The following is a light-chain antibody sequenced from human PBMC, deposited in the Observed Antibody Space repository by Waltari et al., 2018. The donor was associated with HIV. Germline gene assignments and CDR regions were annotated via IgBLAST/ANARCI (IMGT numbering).Light chain of an antibody. Sequence: SDEVPQTPSGSVSPGQTARNTCSGETLPKQFVYWYQQKPGQAPVVVIYKDNERPSGIPERFSGSSSGTRATLTISGVQAEDEADYYCQSADSSGTSFGGGTKLTVL. CDR1: TLPKQF. CDR2: KDN. CDR3: QSADSSGTS. J-gene: IGLJ2*01. V-gene: IGLV3-25*03.